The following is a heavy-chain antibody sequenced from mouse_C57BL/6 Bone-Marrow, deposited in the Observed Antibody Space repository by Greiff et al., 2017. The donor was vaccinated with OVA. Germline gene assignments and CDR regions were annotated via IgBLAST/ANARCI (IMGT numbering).Heavy chain of an antibody. CDR2: IDPANGNT. CDR1: GFNIKNTY. D-gene: IGHD2-1*01. Sequence: VQLQQSVAELVRPGASVKLSCTASGFNIKNTYMHWVKQRPEQGLEWIGRIDPANGNTKYAPKFQGKATITADTSSNTAYLQLSSLTSEVTAIYYCARTIYYGNYGVDYYAMDYWGQGTSVTVSS. V-gene: IGHV14-3*01. CDR3: ARTIYYGNYGVDYYAMDY. J-gene: IGHJ4*01.